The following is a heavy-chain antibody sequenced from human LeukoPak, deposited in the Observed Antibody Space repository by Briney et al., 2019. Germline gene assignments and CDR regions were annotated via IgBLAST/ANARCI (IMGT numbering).Heavy chain of an antibody. CDR2: VFYSGST. CDR1: GGSLSSYY. J-gene: IGHJ4*02. D-gene: IGHD4-17*01. Sequence: SETLSLTCTVPGGSLSSYYWSWIRQPPGKGLEWIGYVFYSGSTNYNPSLKSRVTISVDTSKNHFSLNLRSVTAADTAVYYCARGGTVRLDYWGQGTLVTVSS. CDR3: ARGGTVRLDY. V-gene: IGHV4-59*01.